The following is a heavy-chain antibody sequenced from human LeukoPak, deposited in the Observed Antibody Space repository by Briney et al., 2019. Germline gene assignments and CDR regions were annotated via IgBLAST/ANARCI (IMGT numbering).Heavy chain of an antibody. CDR3: AREYRQDYGDDEPFYYMDV. CDR1: GGSISSYY. V-gene: IGHV4-59*01. D-gene: IGHD4-17*01. Sequence: PSETLSLTCTVSGGSISSYYWSWIRQPPGKGLEWIGYIYYSGSTNYNPSLKSRVTISVDTSKNQFSLKLSSVTAADTAVYYCAREYRQDYGDDEPFYYMDVWGKGTTVTVSS. J-gene: IGHJ6*03. CDR2: IYYSGST.